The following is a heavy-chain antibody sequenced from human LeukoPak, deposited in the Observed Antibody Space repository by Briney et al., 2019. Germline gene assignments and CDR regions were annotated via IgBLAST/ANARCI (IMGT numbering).Heavy chain of an antibody. V-gene: IGHV4-59*01. CDR2: IYYSGST. CDR3: ARGLKYYDFWSGSAMGYYFDY. D-gene: IGHD3-3*01. CDR1: GGSFSSYY. Sequence: SETLSLTCTVSGGSFSSYYWSWIRQPPGKGLEWIGYIYYSGSTNYNPSLKSRVTISVDTSKNQFSLKLSSVTAADTAVYYCARGLKYYDFWSGSAMGYYFDYWGQGTLVTVSA. J-gene: IGHJ4*02.